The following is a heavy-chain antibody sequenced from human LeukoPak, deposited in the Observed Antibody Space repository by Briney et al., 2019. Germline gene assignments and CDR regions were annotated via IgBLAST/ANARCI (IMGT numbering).Heavy chain of an antibody. CDR2: IYYSGST. V-gene: IGHV4-59*01. D-gene: IGHD4-17*01. CDR1: GGSFSGYY. CDR3: ARETLRNWFDP. Sequence: SETLSLTCAVYGGSFSGYYWSWIRQPPGKGLEWIGYIYYSGSTNYNPSLKSRVTISVDTSKNQFSLKLSSVTAADTAVYYCARETLRNWFDPWRQGTLVTVSS. J-gene: IGHJ5*02.